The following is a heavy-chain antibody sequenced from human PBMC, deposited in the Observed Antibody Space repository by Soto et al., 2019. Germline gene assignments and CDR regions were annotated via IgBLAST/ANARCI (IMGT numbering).Heavy chain of an antibody. CDR2: ISGSGDST. J-gene: IGHJ4*02. V-gene: IGHV3-23*01. CDR1: GFTFSSYA. D-gene: IGHD1-26*01. CDR3: ARRGSGSYYDY. Sequence: EVQLLESGGGLVQPGGSPRLSCAASGFTFSSYAMRWVRQAPVKGLVWVSAISGSGDSTYYADSVKGRFTISRDNSKNTLYLQMNSLRAEDTAVYYCARRGSGSYYDYWGQGTLVTVSS.